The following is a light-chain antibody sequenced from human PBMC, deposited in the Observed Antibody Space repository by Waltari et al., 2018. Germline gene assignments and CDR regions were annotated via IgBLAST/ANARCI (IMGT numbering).Light chain of an antibody. CDR2: DTS. CDR3: QKYGSLPAT. CDR1: QAVSRF. Sequence: VLTQSHGTLSLSPGERATLSCRASQAVSRFLAGYQQKPGKAPRILTYDTSTRATGIPDRFSGSGSGTDFSLTISRLEPEDFAVYYCQKYGSLPATFGQGTKVEIK. V-gene: IGKV3-20*01. J-gene: IGKJ1*01.